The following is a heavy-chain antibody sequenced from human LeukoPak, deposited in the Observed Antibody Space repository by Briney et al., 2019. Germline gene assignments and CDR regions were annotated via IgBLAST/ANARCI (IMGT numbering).Heavy chain of an antibody. CDR3: ARHFWGGGKPQRGEYYYGMDV. V-gene: IGHV5-51*01. CDR1: GYSFTSYW. Sequence: GESLKISCKGSGYSFTSYWIGWVRQMPGKGLEWMGIIYPGDSDTRYSPSFQGQVTISADKSISTAYLQWSSLKASDTAMYYCARHFWGGGKPQRGEYYYGMDVWGQGTTVTVSS. CDR2: IYPGDSDT. J-gene: IGHJ6*02. D-gene: IGHD7-27*01.